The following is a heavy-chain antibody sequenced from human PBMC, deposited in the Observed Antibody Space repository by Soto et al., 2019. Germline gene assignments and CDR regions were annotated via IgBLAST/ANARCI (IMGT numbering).Heavy chain of an antibody. CDR1: GFTFSSYW. D-gene: IGHD3-22*01. CDR3: ARIVSDAFDI. Sequence: EVQLVESGGGLVQPGGSLRLSCVASGFTFSSYWMSWVRQAPGKGLEWVANIKQDGSERYYVDSAKGRFSISRDNAKNSLYLQMNSLRAEDTAVYYCARIVSDAFDIWGQGTMVTVSS. V-gene: IGHV3-7*01. J-gene: IGHJ3*02. CDR2: IKQDGSER.